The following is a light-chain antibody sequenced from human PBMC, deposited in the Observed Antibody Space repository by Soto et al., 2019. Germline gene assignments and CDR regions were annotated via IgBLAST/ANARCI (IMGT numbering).Light chain of an antibody. CDR2: GAS. Sequence: EIVLTQSPGTLSLSPGETATLSCRASQGVSSSYLTRYQQRPGRAPRLLIYGASSRAAGIPDRFSGSGSGTDLSLAITRVEPEDFGVYYCGQYGDSMFSVGQGTKLEIK. CDR1: QGVSSSY. CDR3: GQYGDSMFS. J-gene: IGKJ2*03. V-gene: IGKV3-20*01.